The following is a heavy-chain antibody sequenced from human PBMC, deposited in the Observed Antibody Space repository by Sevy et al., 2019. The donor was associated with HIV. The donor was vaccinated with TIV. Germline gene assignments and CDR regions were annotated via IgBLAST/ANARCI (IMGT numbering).Heavy chain of an antibody. V-gene: IGHV3-11*06. J-gene: IGHJ4*01. CDR3: ARDSTGSD. Sequence: GGSLRLSCAASAFTFSDYYMTWIRQAPGKGLEWVSYISSTGTFTNYANSVKGRFTISRDNAKNSLYLQMNSLRAEDTAIYYCARDSTGSDWGQGTLVTVSS. CDR1: AFTFSDYY. CDR2: ISSTGTFT. D-gene: IGHD1-1*01.